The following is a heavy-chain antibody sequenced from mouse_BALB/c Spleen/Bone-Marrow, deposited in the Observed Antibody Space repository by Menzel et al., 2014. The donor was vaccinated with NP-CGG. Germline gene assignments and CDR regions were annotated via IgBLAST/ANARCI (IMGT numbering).Heavy chain of an antibody. CDR1: GFSLISYG. CDR2: IWAGGST. J-gene: IGHJ4*01. Sequence: VKLVESGPGLVAPSQSLSITCTVSGFSLISYGVHWVRQPPGKGLEWLGVIWAGGSTNYNSALMSRLSISKDNSKSQVFLKMNSLQTDDTAMYYCARDRYGNYFYYAMDYWGQGTSVTVSS. CDR3: ARDRYGNYFYYAMDY. D-gene: IGHD2-10*02. V-gene: IGHV2-9*02.